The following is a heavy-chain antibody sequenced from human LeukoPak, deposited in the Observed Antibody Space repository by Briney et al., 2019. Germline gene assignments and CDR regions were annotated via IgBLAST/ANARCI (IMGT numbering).Heavy chain of an antibody. V-gene: IGHV3-30*18. D-gene: IGHD1-14*01. CDR3: AKDQTAGIDY. J-gene: IGHJ4*02. CDR2: ISYDGSNK. Sequence: GGSLRLSCAASGFTLSSYGMHWVRQAPGKGLEWVSVISYDGSNKYYADSVKGRFTISRDNSKNTLYLQMNSLRAEDTAVYYCAKDQTAGIDYWGQGTLVTVSS. CDR1: GFTLSSYG.